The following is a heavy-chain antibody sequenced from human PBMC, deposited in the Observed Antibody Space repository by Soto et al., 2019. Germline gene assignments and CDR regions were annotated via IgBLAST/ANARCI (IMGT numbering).Heavy chain of an antibody. CDR3: AKGRVIPTADFDY. V-gene: IGHV3-64*01. D-gene: IGHD2-2*01. CDR1: GFTFSSYA. CDR2: ITSNGDST. Sequence: PGGSLRLSCAASGFTFSSYAMHWVRQAPGKGLEYVSAITSNGDSTYYANSVKGRFTISRDNSKNTLYLQMNSLRAEDTAIYYCAKGRVIPTADFDYWGQGTQVTVS. J-gene: IGHJ4*02.